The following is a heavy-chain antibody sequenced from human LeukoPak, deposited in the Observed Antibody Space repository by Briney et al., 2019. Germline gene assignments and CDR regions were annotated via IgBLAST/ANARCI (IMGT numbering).Heavy chain of an antibody. CDR1: GFTFTTYY. CDR3: ARDSYIYGSGSYYNY. D-gene: IGHD3-10*01. V-gene: IGHV1-46*01. J-gene: IGHJ4*02. CDR2: INPSGGTT. Sequence: ASVKISCKASGFTFTTYYMHWVRQAPGQGLEWMGMINPSGGTTGYAQRFQGRVTVTRDSSASTAYMELSSLRSEDTAVYYCARDSYIYGSGSYYNYWGQGTLVTVSS.